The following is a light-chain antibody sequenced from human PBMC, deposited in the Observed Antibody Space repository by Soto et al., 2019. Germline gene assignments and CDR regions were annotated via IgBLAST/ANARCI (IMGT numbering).Light chain of an antibody. Sequence: QSVLTQPASVSGSPGQSTTISYTGTSSDVGGYNYVSWYQQHPGKAPKLMIYDVNNRPSGVSNRFSGPKSGNTASLTISGLQAEDEADYYCTSYTSSSTYVFGTGTKVTVL. J-gene: IGLJ1*01. CDR2: DVN. CDR3: TSYTSSSTYV. CDR1: SSDVGGYNY. V-gene: IGLV2-14*01.